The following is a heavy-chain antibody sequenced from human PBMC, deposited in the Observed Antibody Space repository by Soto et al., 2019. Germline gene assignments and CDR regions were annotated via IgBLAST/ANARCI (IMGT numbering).Heavy chain of an antibody. CDR2: IYYSGST. V-gene: IGHV4-59*01. CDR1: GGSISSYY. Sequence: SETLSLTCTVSGGSISSYYWSWIRQPPGKGLEWIGYIYYSGSTNYNPSLKSRVTISVDTSKNQVSLKLSSVTAADTAVYYCARVSGVDGAGGGMDVWGQGTKVTVSS. J-gene: IGHJ6*02. CDR3: ARVSGVDGAGGGMDV. D-gene: IGHD3-10*01.